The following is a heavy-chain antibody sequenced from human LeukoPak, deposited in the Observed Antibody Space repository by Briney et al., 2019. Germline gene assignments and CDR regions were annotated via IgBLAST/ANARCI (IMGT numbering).Heavy chain of an antibody. V-gene: IGHV4-39*07. CDR2: INHSGST. CDR1: GGSISSGGYY. Sequence: SETLSLTCTVSGGSISSGGYYWSWIRQPPGKGLEWIGEINHSGSTNYNPSLKSRVTISVDTSKNQFSLKLSSVTAADTAVYYCARSHAGELVGATTKRNNWFDPWGQGTLVTVSS. J-gene: IGHJ5*02. D-gene: IGHD1-26*01. CDR3: ARSHAGELVGATTKRNNWFDP.